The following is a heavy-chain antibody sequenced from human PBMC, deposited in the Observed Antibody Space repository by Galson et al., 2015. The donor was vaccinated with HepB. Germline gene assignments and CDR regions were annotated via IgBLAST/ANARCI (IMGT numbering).Heavy chain of an antibody. J-gene: IGHJ4*02. CDR1: GGSISSYY. V-gene: IGHV4-59*08. CDR3: ASFSSLSGYATVDY. D-gene: IGHD6-25*01. Sequence: SETLSLTCTVSGGSISSYYWSWIRQPPGKGLEWIGYIYYSGSTNYNPSLKSRVTISVDTSKNQFSLKLSSVTAADTAVYYCASFSSLSGYATVDYWGQGTLVTVSS. CDR2: IYYSGST.